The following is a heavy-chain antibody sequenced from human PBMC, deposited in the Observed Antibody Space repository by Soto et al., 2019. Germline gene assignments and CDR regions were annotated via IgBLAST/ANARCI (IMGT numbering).Heavy chain of an antibody. CDR2: FIPIFGTS. D-gene: IGHD3-22*01. V-gene: IGHV1-69*01. CDR3: ARAPGYYYDSSGYDY. Sequence: QVQLVQSGAEVKKPGSSVKVSCKASGGTFSSYAISWVRQAPGQGLEWMGGFIPIFGTSNYAQKFQGRVTITADESTSTAYMELSSLRSEDTAVYYCARAPGYYYDSSGYDYWGQGTLVTVSS. J-gene: IGHJ4*02. CDR1: GGTFSSYA.